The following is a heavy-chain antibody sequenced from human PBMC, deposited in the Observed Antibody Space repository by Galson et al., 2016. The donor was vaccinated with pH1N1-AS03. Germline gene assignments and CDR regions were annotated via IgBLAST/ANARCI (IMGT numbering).Heavy chain of an antibody. J-gene: IGHJ6*02. Sequence: QSGAEVKKPGDSLKISCKASESPFTSYWIAWVRQMPGKGLEWMGRTDPSSPYTNYSPSFQGHVTISADESISTAYLQWSSLKAADTAMYYCARVSCGSTTCSPYYYGMDVWGQGTTVTVSS. CDR2: TDPSSPYT. V-gene: IGHV5-10-1*01. D-gene: IGHD2-2*01. CDR1: ESPFTSYW. CDR3: ARVSCGSTTCSPYYYGMDV.